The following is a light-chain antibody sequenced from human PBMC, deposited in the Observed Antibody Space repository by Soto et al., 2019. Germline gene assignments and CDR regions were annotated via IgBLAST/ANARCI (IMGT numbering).Light chain of an antibody. CDR1: QSISSW. J-gene: IGKJ1*01. Sequence: DIQMTQSPSTLSASVGDRVTITCRANQSISSWLAWYQQRAGRAPKLLIYKAATLQSGVPSRFSGSGSGTEFTLTISSLQPDDFATYYCQQYGSYRTFGQGTKVEIK. CDR3: QQYGSYRT. CDR2: KAA. V-gene: IGKV1-5*03.